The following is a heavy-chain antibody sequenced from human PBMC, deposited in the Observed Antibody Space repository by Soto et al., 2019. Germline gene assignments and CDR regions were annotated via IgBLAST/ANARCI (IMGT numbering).Heavy chain of an antibody. D-gene: IGHD6-6*01. CDR3: ACSGYSSSSTRPSGYGMDV. CDR2: IIPIFGTA. J-gene: IGHJ6*02. V-gene: IGHV1-69*13. CDR1: GGTFSSYA. Sequence: ASVKVSCKASGGTFSSYAISWVRQAPGQGLEWMGGIIPIFGTANYAQKFQGRVTITADESTSTAYMELSSLRSEDTAVYYCACSGYSSSSTRPSGYGMDVWGQGTTVTVSS.